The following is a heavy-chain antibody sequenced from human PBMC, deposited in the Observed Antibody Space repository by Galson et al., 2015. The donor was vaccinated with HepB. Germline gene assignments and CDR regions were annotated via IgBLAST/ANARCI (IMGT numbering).Heavy chain of an antibody. CDR1: GFTFSSYW. CDR3: ARELYSYGFSFDYYYYGMYV. CDR2: IKQDGSEK. V-gene: IGHV3-7*03. J-gene: IGHJ6*02. D-gene: IGHD5-18*01. Sequence: SLRLSCAASGFTFSSYWMSWVRQAPGKGLEWVANIKQDGSEKYYVDSVKGRFTISRDNAKNSLYLQMNSLRAEDTAVYYCARELYSYGFSFDYYYYGMYVWGQGTTVTVSS.